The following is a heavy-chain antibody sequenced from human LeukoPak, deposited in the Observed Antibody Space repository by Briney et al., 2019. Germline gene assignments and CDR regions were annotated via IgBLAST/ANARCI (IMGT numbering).Heavy chain of an antibody. CDR2: IYYSGST. Sequence: SETLSLTCTVSGGSISSSSYYWGWIRQPPGKGLEWIGSIYYSGSTYYNPSLKSRVTISVDTSKNQFSLKLSSVTAADTAVYYCARIVTTSGFHFDYWGQGTLVTVSS. D-gene: IGHD5-12*01. CDR1: GGSISSSSYY. CDR3: ARIVTTSGFHFDY. V-gene: IGHV4-39*07. J-gene: IGHJ4*02.